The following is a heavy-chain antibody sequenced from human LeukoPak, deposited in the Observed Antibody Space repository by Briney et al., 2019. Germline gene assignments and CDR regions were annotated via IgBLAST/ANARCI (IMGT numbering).Heavy chain of an antibody. CDR2: IYFTGST. D-gene: IGHD3-16*01. J-gene: IGHJ3*02. CDR1: GDSISSTSHY. V-gene: IGHV4-39*07. CDR3: ARDGVVSDAFDI. Sequence: SETLSLTCTVSGDSISSTSHYWDWIRQPPGKGLEWIGNIYFTGSTYYCPSLKSRVTISVDKSKNQFSLKLSSVTAADTAVYYCARDGVVSDAFDIWGQGTMVTVSS.